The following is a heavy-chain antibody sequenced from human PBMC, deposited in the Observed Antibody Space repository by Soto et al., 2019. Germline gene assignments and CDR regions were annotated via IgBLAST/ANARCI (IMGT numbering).Heavy chain of an antibody. J-gene: IGHJ4*02. Sequence: QVQLVQSGAEVKKPGASVKVSCKASGYTFSNYGISWGRQAPGQGLEWMGWISAYKGNTNYAQKFQGRVTITTDKSTSTTYMELRSLRSDDTAVYYCASRSGQLPYYFDYWGQGTLVTVSS. D-gene: IGHD6-6*01. V-gene: IGHV1-18*01. CDR1: GYTFSNYG. CDR3: ASRSGQLPYYFDY. CDR2: ISAYKGNT.